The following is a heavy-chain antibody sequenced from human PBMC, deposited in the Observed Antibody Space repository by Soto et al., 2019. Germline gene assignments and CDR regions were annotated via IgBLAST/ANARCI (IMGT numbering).Heavy chain of an antibody. V-gene: IGHV1-69*01. Sequence: QVQLVQSGAEVKKPGSSVKVSCKASGGTFSSYAISWVRQAPGQGLEWMGGIIPIPGTANYAQKFQGRVTITADESTSTAYMELSSLRSEDTAVYYCARSQGSRTSLEIYYYYYYGRDVWGQGTTVTVSS. CDR3: ARSQGSRTSLEIYYYYYYGRDV. CDR2: IIPIPGTA. J-gene: IGHJ6*02. D-gene: IGHD2-2*01. CDR1: GGTFSSYA.